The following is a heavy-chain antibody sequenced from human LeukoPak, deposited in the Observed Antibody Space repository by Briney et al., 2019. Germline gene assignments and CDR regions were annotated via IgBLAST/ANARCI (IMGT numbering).Heavy chain of an antibody. V-gene: IGHV4-4*07. J-gene: IGHJ6*03. CDR2: IYTSGST. CDR3: ARVFIGVRAPGVYYYYMDV. CDR1: GGSISSYY. Sequence: SETLSLTCTVSGGSISSYYWSWIRQPAGKGLEWIGRIYTSGSTNYNPSLKSRVTISVDTSKNQFSLKLSSVTAADTAVYYCARVFIGVRAPGVYYYYMDVWGKGTTVTTSS. D-gene: IGHD3-10*01.